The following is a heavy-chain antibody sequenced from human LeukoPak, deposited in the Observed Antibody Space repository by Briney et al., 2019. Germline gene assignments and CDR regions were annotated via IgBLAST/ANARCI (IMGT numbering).Heavy chain of an antibody. J-gene: IGHJ4*02. CDR1: GFTFSSYA. CDR3: ARKSLSSGCLNY. CDR2: ISGSGGST. Sequence: GGSLRLSCAASGFTFSSYAMSWVRQAPGKGLEWVSAISGSGGSTYYADSVKARFTISRDNAKNSLNLQMNSLRDEDTAVYYCARKSLSSGCLNYWGQGTLVTVSS. D-gene: IGHD6-19*01. V-gene: IGHV3-23*01.